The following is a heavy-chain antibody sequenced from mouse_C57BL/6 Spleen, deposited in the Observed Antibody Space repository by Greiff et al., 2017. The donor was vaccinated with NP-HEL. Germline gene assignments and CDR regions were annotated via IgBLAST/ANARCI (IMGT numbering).Heavy chain of an antibody. CDR1: GYTFTDYE. J-gene: IGHJ4*01. D-gene: IGHD2-12*01. V-gene: IGHV1-15*01. Sequence: QVQLQQSGAELVRPGASVTLSCKASGYTFTDYEMHWVKQTPVHGLEWIGAIDPETGGTAYNQKFKGKAILTADKSSSTAYMELRSLTSEDSAVYYCTRYPLQRTNAMDYWGQGTSVTVSS. CDR3: TRYPLQRTNAMDY. CDR2: IDPETGGT.